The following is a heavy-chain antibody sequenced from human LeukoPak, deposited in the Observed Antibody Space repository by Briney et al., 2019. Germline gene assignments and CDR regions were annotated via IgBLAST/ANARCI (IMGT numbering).Heavy chain of an antibody. CDR3: ARGQDQRYFDWLLYGLPQLIDY. CDR2: INRSGST. Sequence: PSETLSLTCAVYGGSFSGYYWSWIRQPPGKGLEWIGEINRSGSTNYNPSLKSRVTISVDTSKNQFSLKLSSVTAADTAVYYCARGQDQRYFDWLLYGLPQLIDYWGQGTLVTVSS. D-gene: IGHD3-9*01. CDR1: GGSFSGYY. V-gene: IGHV4-34*01. J-gene: IGHJ4*02.